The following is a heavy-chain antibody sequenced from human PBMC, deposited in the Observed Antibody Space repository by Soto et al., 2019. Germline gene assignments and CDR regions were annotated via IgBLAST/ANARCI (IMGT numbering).Heavy chain of an antibody. V-gene: IGHV4-61*03. D-gene: IGHD6-19*01. CDR2: IYYSGST. Sequence: QVQLQESGPGLVKPSETLSLTCTVSGGSVSSGSYYWSWIRQPPGKGLEWIGYIYYSGSTNYNPYLKSRVSISVGTSTNHFSLKLSSVTAAHTAVYYCARGIEGWYQGRYYYGMDVWGQGTTVTVSS. J-gene: IGHJ6*02. CDR3: ARGIEGWYQGRYYYGMDV. CDR1: GGSVSSGSYY.